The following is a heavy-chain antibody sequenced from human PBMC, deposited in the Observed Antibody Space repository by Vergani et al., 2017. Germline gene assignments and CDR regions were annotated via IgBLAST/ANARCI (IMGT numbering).Heavy chain of an antibody. Sequence: VQLVQSGAEVKKPGATMKISCKVSGYTFTDHYMHWVKQAPGKGLEWMGLVDPEDGETIYAEKFKGRVTIAADTSTDTAHLELSSLRSRDTAVYYCATPQAVTTRGMEVWGQGTTVIVSS. V-gene: IGHV1-69-2*01. D-gene: IGHD4-17*01. CDR3: ATPQAVTTRGMEV. CDR2: VDPEDGET. J-gene: IGHJ6*02. CDR1: GYTFTDHY.